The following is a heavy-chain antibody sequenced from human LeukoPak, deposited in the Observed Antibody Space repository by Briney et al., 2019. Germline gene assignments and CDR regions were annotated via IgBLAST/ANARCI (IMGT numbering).Heavy chain of an antibody. D-gene: IGHD2-15*01. V-gene: IGHV3-30*02. CDR2: IRYDGSNK. CDR1: GFTFSSYG. Sequence: GGSLRLSCAASGFTFSSYGMHWVRQARGKGLEWVAFIRYDGSNKYYADSVKGRFTVSRDNGKNSLLLQMNSLRAEDTALYYCARGYSRAAFDIWGQGTVVAVSS. J-gene: IGHJ3*02. CDR3: ARGYSRAAFDI.